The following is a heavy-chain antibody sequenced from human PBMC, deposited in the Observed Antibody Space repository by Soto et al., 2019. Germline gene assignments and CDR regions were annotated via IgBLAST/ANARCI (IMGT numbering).Heavy chain of an antibody. V-gene: IGHV4-39*07. CDR2: IYYSGST. CDR3: AMVVAAIYYFDY. D-gene: IGHD2-15*01. CDR1: GGSISSSSYY. J-gene: IGHJ4*02. Sequence: PSETLSLTCTVSGGSISSSSYYWGWIRQPPGKGLEWIGSIYYSGSTYYNPSLKSRVTISVDTSKNQFSLKLSSVTAADTAVYYCAMVVAAIYYFDYWGQGTLVTVSS.